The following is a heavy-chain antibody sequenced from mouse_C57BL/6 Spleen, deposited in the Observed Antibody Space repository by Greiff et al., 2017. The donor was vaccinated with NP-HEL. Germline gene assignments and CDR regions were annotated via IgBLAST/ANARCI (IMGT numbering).Heavy chain of an antibody. D-gene: IGHD1-1*01. CDR1: GFTFSNYW. CDR3: TNYYGSSYGDY. CDR2: IRLKSDNYAT. V-gene: IGHV6-3*01. J-gene: IGHJ2*01. Sequence: EVKLEESGGGLVQPGGSMKLSCVASGFTFSNYWMNWVRQSPEKGLEWVAQIRLKSDNYATHYAESVKGRFTISRDDSKSSVYLQMNNLRAEDTGIYYCTNYYGSSYGDYWGQGTTLTVSS.